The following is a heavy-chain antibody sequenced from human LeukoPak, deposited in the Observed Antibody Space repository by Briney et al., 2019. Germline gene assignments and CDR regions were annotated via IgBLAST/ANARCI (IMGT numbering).Heavy chain of an antibody. V-gene: IGHV3-64*01. CDR3: ARSGRDDTDYYSYMNV. J-gene: IGHJ6*03. Sequence: GGSLRLSCAAFGFTFSSYSMRWVRQTPGKGLECVSGINNNGDKTYYANSVKGRFTISRDNSKNTLYLQMGSLRVEDMAVYYCARSGRDDTDYYSYMNVWGRGTTVTVSS. CDR2: INNNGDKT. D-gene: IGHD1-1*01. CDR1: GFTFSSYS.